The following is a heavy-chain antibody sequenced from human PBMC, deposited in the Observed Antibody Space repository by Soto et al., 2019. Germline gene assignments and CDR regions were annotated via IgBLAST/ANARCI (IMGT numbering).Heavy chain of an antibody. D-gene: IGHD2-15*01. Sequence: EVQLVESGGGLVQPGRSLRLSCAASGFTFDDYAMHWVRQAPGKGLEWVSGISWNSGSIGYADSVKGRFTISRDKSKNRLYLQMNSLRTEDTAVYYCAKDRRPHEYCSGGSCYNGFAYWGQGTLVTVSS. J-gene: IGHJ4*02. CDR2: ISWNSGSI. V-gene: IGHV3-9*01. CDR1: GFTFDDYA. CDR3: AKDRRPHEYCSGGSCYNGFAY.